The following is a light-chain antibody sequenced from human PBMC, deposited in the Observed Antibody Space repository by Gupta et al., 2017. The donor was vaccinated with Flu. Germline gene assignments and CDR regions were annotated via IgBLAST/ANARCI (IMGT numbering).Light chain of an antibody. Sequence: TISCTGTSSDVGGYNYVSWYQQHPGKAPKLMIYEVSNRPSGVSNRFSGSKSGNTASLTISGLQAEDEADYYCSSYTSSSTLVYGGGTKLTVL. J-gene: IGLJ2*01. CDR3: SSYTSSSTLV. V-gene: IGLV2-14*01. CDR1: SSDVGGYNY. CDR2: EVS.